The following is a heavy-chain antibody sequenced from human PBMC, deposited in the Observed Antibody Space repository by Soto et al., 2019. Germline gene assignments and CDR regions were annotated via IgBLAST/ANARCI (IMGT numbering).Heavy chain of an antibody. CDR1: GFTFNDYA. CDR2: ISNNGGNT. Sequence: GGSLRLSCSASGFTFNDYAMHWVRQAPGKGLEYLSLISNNGGNTYYADSVKGRFTISRDNSKNTLYLQMNSLRAEDTAVYYCAREDGGYSYGFDPYYYYGMDVWGQGTPVTVSS. CDR3: AREDGGYSYGFDPYYYYGMDV. D-gene: IGHD5-18*01. V-gene: IGHV3-64*04. J-gene: IGHJ6*02.